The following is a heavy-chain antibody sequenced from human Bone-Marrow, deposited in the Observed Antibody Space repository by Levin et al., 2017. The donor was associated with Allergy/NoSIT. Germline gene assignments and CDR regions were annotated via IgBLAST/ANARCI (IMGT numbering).Heavy chain of an antibody. V-gene: IGHV4-59*08. J-gene: IGHJ6*02. CDR2: IYYSVDT. CDR3: VRQGSGYCYSPSCPYYYYYGMDV. CDR1: GGSISDSY. D-gene: IGHD2-2*01. Sequence: SETLSLTCTVSGGSISDSYWSWIRQAPGKGLEWIGYIYYSVDTNYSPSLKSRAIISADTSKNQLSLRLSSVTAADTGVYYCVRQGSGYCYSPSCPYYYYYGMDVWGQGTTVTVSS.